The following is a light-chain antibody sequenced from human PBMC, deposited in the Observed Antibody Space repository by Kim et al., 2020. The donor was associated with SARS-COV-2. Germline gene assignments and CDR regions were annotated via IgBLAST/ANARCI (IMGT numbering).Light chain of an antibody. V-gene: IGLV6-57*03. J-gene: IGLJ3*02. CDR1: SGAIASFY. Sequence: NFMLTQPPSVSESPGRTVTISCTRSSGAIASFYVQWYQQRPDSAPTTVIYGANERPSGVPGRFSASVAQSSGSASLTISGRKTEDEADYYCQSSDSTNLWVFGGGTKLTVL. CDR2: GAN. CDR3: QSSDSTNLWV.